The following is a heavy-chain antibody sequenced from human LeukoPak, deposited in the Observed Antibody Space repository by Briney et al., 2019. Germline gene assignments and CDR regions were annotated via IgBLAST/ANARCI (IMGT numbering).Heavy chain of an antibody. Sequence: GGSLRLSCAASGFTFSSYGMHWVRQAPGKGLEWVAVIWYDGSNKYYADSVKGRFTISRDNSKNTLYLQMNSLRAVDTAVYYCARERGYSGRYYGMDVWGQGTTVTVSS. CDR1: GFTFSSYG. J-gene: IGHJ6*02. CDR2: IWYDGSNK. D-gene: IGHD5-12*01. CDR3: ARERGYSGRYYGMDV. V-gene: IGHV3-33*01.